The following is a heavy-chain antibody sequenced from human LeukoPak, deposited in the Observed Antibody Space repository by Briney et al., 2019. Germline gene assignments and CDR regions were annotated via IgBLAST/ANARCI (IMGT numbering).Heavy chain of an antibody. D-gene: IGHD6-19*01. CDR2: IIPILGIA. J-gene: IGHJ6*02. CDR3: ARLAQWLSIYGMDV. Sequence: GASVKVSCKASGGTFSSYAISWVRQAPGQGLEWMGRIIPILGIANYAKKFQGRVTITADKSTNTAYMELSSLRSEDTAVYYCARLAQWLSIYGMDVWAKGPRSPSP. V-gene: IGHV1-69*04. CDR1: GGTFSSYA.